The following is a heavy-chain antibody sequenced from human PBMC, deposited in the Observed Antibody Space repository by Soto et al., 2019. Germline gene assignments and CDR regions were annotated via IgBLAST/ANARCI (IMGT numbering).Heavy chain of an antibody. CDR1: GFSLSTSGVG. CDR2: IYWDDDK. J-gene: IGHJ1*01. CDR3: AYSRIEVVNPSEYFQH. D-gene: IGHD3-22*01. V-gene: IGHV2-5*02. Sequence: QITLKESGPTLVKPTQTLTLTCTFSGFSLSTSGVGVGWIRQPPGKALEWLALIYWDDDKRYSPSLKSRLTITKDTSKTQGVPTLSDKDPVDTATYDCAYSRIEVVNPSEYFQHWGQGSLVTVSS.